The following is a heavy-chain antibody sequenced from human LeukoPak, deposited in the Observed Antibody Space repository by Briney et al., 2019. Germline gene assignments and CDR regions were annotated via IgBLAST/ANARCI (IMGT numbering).Heavy chain of an antibody. CDR2: IDHSGST. CDR1: GPSLGDYY. J-gene: IGHJ5*02. Sequence: SETLSLTCAVLGPSLGDYYWSWIRQPPGKGLEWIGEIDHSGSTKNTPSLKGRITISRDTCKNQFSLDLTPMTPAGTAVYCCATTSQLGSYNWFDPWGQGTLVTVSS. V-gene: IGHV4-34*01. CDR3: ATTSQLGSYNWFDP. D-gene: IGHD1-1*01.